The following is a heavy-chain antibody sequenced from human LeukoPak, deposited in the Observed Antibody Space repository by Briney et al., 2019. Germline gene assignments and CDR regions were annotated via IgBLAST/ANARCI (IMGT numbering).Heavy chain of an antibody. D-gene: IGHD3-10*01. CDR2: ISSSSSYI. CDR3: ARYGSGKNAFDI. CDR1: GFTFSSYS. J-gene: IGHJ3*02. Sequence: PGGSLRLSCAASGFTFSSYSMNWVRQAPGKGLEWVSSISSSSSYIYYADSVKGRFTISRDNAKNSLYLQMNSLRAEDTAVHYCARYGSGKNAFDIWGQGTMVTVSS. V-gene: IGHV3-21*01.